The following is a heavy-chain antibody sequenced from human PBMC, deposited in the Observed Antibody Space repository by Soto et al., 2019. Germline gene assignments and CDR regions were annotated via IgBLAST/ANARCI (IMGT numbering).Heavy chain of an antibody. CDR2: INSDGSST. CDR3: AGDCSSTSCRPFDY. J-gene: IGHJ4*02. V-gene: IGHV3-74*01. CDR1: GFTFSSYW. Sequence: GGSLRLSCAASGFTFSSYWMHWVRQAPGKGLVWVSRINSDGSSTSYADSVKGRFTISRDNAKNTLYLQMNSLRAEDTAVYYCAGDCSSTSCRPFDYWGQGTLVTVSS. D-gene: IGHD2-2*01.